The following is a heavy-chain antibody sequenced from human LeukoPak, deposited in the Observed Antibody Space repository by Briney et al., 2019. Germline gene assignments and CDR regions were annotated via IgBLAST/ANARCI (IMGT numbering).Heavy chain of an antibody. Sequence: ESGGPLRLSCAASVFTFSTYAVSWVRQAPGKRLEWVSGLSCRGGSTYYAGSVKGRFTISRDNSKNTLFLQMNSLRAEDTAVYYCAKDGISNNNLWDRFGPWGQGTLVTVSS. CDR1: VFTFSTYA. CDR2: LSCRGGST. CDR3: AKDGISNNNLWDRFGP. D-gene: IGHD1/OR15-1a*01. J-gene: IGHJ5*02. V-gene: IGHV3-23*01.